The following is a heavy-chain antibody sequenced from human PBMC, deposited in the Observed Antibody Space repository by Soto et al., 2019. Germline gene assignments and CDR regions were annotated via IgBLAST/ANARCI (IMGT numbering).Heavy chain of an antibody. J-gene: IGHJ3*02. CDR2: INPNSGGT. D-gene: IGHD3-22*01. CDR1: GYTFTGYY. CDR3: ARELYETDDAFDI. Sequence: ASVKVSCKASGYTFTGYYMHWVRQAPGQGLEWMGWINPNSGGTNYAQKFQGWVTMTRDTSISTAYMELSRLRSDDTAVYYCARELYETDDAFDIWGQGTMVTVSS. V-gene: IGHV1-2*04.